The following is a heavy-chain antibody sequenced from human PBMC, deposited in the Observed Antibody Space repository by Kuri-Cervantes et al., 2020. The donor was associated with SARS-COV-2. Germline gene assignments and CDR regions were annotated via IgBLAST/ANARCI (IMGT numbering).Heavy chain of an antibody. CDR2: ISGSGSNT. CDR3: ARAKSYGFWREPFDY. D-gene: IGHD3/OR15-3a*01. V-gene: IGHV3-23*01. CDR1: GFTFGDYA. Sequence: GGSLRLSCVGSGFTFGDYAMSWVRQSPGKGLEWVSAISGSGSNTYYADSVKGRFIISRDNSKNTLYLQMDSLRADDTAVYFCARAKSYGFWREPFDYWGQGTPVTVSS. J-gene: IGHJ4*02.